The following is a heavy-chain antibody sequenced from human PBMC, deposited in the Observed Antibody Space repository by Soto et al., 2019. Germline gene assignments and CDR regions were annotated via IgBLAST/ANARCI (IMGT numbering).Heavy chain of an antibody. Sequence: ASVKVSCKASGYTFTSYYMHWVRQAPGQGLEWMGVINPSGGSTSYAQKFQGRVTMTRDTSTSTVYMELSSLRSEDTAVYYCARESKNSPTNYSESSVHTSLDVWGQGTTVTVS. J-gene: IGHJ6*02. D-gene: IGHD3-22*01. CDR1: GYTFTSYY. CDR2: INPSGGST. V-gene: IGHV1-46*01. CDR3: ARESKNSPTNYSESSVHTSLDV.